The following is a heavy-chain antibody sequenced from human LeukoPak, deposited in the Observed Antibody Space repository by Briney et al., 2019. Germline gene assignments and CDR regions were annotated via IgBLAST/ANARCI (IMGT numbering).Heavy chain of an antibody. D-gene: IGHD3-9*01. Sequence: SETLSLTCTVSGGSISSYYWSWIRQPPGKGLEWIGYIYYSGSTNYNPSLRSRVTISVDTSKNQFSLKLSSVTAADTAVYYCARDLLYYDILTGLVVGPSTFDIWGQGTMVTVSS. J-gene: IGHJ3*02. CDR2: IYYSGST. CDR3: ARDLLYYDILTGLVVGPSTFDI. CDR1: GGSISSYY. V-gene: IGHV4-59*01.